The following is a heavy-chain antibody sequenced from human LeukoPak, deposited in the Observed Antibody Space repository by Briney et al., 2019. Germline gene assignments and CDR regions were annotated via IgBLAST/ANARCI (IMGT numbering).Heavy chain of an antibody. CDR3: ARPSRSGWYVGVGFDY. D-gene: IGHD6-19*01. CDR2: IFYTGTT. V-gene: IGHV4-39*01. CDR1: GDSIRSKNYY. Sequence: PSETLSLTCTVSGDSIRSKNYYWGWIRQPPGKELEWIGSIFYTGTTYYNPSLKSLVTISVDTSKNQFSLKMNSVTAADTAVYYCARPSRSGWYVGVGFDYWGQGTLVTVSS. J-gene: IGHJ4*02.